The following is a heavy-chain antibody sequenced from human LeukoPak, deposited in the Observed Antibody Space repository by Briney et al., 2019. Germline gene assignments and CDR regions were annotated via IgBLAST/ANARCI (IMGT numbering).Heavy chain of an antibody. CDR1: GFTFSDYG. V-gene: IGHV3-23*01. D-gene: IGHD3-22*01. CDR2: ISGSGIST. Sequence: GSLRLSCAAAGFTFSDYGLNWVRQAPGKGLEGVSGISGSGISTYYAASVKGRFTISRDNSKNTLYLQMNSVRVEDTAVYYCAKSWNYYDSSGDDALHIWGEGTIVTVFS. CDR3: AKSWNYYDSSGDDALHI. J-gene: IGHJ3*02.